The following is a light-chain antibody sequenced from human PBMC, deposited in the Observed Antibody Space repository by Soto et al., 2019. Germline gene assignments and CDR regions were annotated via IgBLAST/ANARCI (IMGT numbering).Light chain of an antibody. V-gene: IGKV3-20*01. CDR1: QSISTNF. J-gene: IGKJ2*01. CDR3: QQYSSSSYT. CDR2: RAS. Sequence: IVLTQSPGTLSLSPGERATLSCRASQSISTNFLAWYQHKPGQAPRLLIFRASRRAPGIPDRFSGSGSGTDFTLSISGLEPEDFAVYYCQQYSSSSYTFGQGTKLDIK.